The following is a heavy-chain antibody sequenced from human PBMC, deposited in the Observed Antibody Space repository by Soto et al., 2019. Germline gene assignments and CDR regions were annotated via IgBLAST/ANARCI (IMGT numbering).Heavy chain of an antibody. CDR3: ARAGAGYCSSTSSSPIPSYYYGMDV. J-gene: IGHJ6*02. CDR2: IIPIFGTA. CDR1: GGTFSSYA. V-gene: IGHV1-69*06. Sequence: SVKVSCKASGGTFSSYAISWVRQAPGQGLEWMGGIIPIFGTANYAQKFQGRVTITADKSTSTAYMELSSLRSEDTAVYYCARAGAGYCSSTSSSPIPSYYYGMDVWGQGTTVTVSS. D-gene: IGHD2-2*01.